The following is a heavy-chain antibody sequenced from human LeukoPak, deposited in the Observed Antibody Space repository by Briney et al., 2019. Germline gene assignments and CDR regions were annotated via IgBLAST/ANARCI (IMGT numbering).Heavy chain of an antibody. CDR1: GGSFSGYY. Sequence: SETLSLTCAVYGGSFSGYYWSWIRQPPGKGPEWIGEINHSGSTNYNPSLKSRVTISVDTSKNQFSLKLSSVTAADTAVYYCARGPDIVVVPAAIIFDYWGQGTLVTVSS. D-gene: IGHD2-2*01. V-gene: IGHV4-34*01. CDR3: ARGPDIVVVPAAIIFDY. CDR2: INHSGST. J-gene: IGHJ4*02.